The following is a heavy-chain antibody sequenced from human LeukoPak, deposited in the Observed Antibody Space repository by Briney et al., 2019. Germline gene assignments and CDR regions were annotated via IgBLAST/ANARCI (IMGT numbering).Heavy chain of an antibody. CDR3: ARDRGGSTLYFDY. V-gene: IGHV3-7*01. D-gene: IGHD2-15*01. CDR2: IKQDGSEK. CDR1: GFTFSSYW. J-gene: IGHJ4*02. Sequence: GGSLRLSCAASGFTFSSYWMSWVRQAPGKGREWVANIKQDGSEKNYVDSVKGRFTISRDNAKNSLYLQMNSLRAEDTAVYYCARDRGGSTLYFDYWGQGTLVTVSS.